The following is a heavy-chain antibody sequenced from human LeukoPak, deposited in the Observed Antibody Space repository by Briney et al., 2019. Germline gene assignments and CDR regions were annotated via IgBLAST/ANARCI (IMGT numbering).Heavy chain of an antibody. J-gene: IGHJ4*02. D-gene: IGHD6-13*01. V-gene: IGHV1-69*05. Sequence: ASVKVSCKASGYTFTDYYMHWLRQAPGQGLEWMGGIIPIFGTANYAQKFQGRVTITTDESTSTAYMELSSLRSEDTAVYYCARDDSSRPLDYWGQGTLVTVSS. CDR3: ARDDSSRPLDY. CDR2: IIPIFGTA. CDR1: GYTFTDYY.